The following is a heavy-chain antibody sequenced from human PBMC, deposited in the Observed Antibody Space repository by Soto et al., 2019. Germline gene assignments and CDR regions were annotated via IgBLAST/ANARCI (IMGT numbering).Heavy chain of an antibody. CDR1: GFSLSTSGVG. Sequence: QITLKESGPTLVKPTQPLTLTCTFSGFSLSTSGVGVGWIRQPPGKALEWLALIYWNDDKRYSPSLKSRLTITKDTSKNQVVLTMTNMDPVDTATYYCAHRLRDYSGYDYGWYFDLWGRGTLVTVSS. V-gene: IGHV2-5*01. CDR3: AHRLRDYSGYDYGWYFDL. D-gene: IGHD5-12*01. J-gene: IGHJ2*01. CDR2: IYWNDDK.